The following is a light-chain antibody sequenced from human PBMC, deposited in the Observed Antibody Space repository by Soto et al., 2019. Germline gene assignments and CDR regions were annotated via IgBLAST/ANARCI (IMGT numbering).Light chain of an antibody. CDR2: RAS. V-gene: IGKV1-5*03. CDR1: QSVSSW. J-gene: IGKJ1*01. CDR3: QQYENYPRT. Sequence: DIQMTQSPPTLSASVGDRVTITCRASQSVSSWLAWYQQKPGKAPNLLIYRASTLQTGVPSRFSGSGSGTEFTLTLSSLHPDDFATYYCQQYENYPRTFGQGTKVDIK.